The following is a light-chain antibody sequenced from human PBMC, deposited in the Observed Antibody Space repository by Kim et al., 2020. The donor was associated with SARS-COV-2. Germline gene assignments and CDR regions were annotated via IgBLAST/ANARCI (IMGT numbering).Light chain of an antibody. CDR2: GAS. CDR3: QQADTFPPT. Sequence: ASVGDRVTITCRASQGIGTWLAWYQYEPGKAPKLLIYGASSWQSGGPSRFSGSGSGTDFSLTISTLQPEEFASYYCQQADTFPPTFGGGTKVDIK. CDR1: QGIGTW. V-gene: IGKV1-12*01. J-gene: IGKJ4*01.